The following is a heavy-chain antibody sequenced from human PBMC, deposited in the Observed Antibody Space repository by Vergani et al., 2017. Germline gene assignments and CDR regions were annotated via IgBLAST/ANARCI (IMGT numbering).Heavy chain of an antibody. V-gene: IGHV1-46*03. Sequence: QVQLVQSGAEVKKPGASVKVSCKASGYTFTSYYMPWVRQAPGQGLEWMGIINPSGGSTSYAQKFQGRVTMTRDTSTSTVYMELSSLRSEDTAVYYGARAGPADDRPKVSSGNSGGLDTWGQGTMVTVSS. J-gene: IGHJ3*02. CDR1: GYTFTSYY. CDR2: INPSGGST. D-gene: IGHD1-26*01. CDR3: ARAGPADDRPKVSSGNSGGLDT.